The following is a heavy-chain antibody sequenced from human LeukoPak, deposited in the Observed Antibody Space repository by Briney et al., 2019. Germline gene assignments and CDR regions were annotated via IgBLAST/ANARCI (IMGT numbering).Heavy chain of an antibody. J-gene: IGHJ4*02. D-gene: IGHD1-26*01. CDR2: IKQDESEK. CDR1: GFTFSNYW. V-gene: IGHV3-7*01. CDR3: ARDKIVGASKFDY. Sequence: PGGSLRLSCAVCGFTFSNYWMSWVRQAPGKGLEWVAHIKQDESEKYYVDSVKGRFTISRDNAKNSLYLQMNSLRAEDTAIYYCARDKIVGASKFDYWGQGTLVTVS.